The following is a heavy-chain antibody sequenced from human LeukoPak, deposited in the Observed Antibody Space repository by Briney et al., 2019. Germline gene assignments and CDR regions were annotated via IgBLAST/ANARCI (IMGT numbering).Heavy chain of an antibody. D-gene: IGHD6-19*01. CDR3: ARHAMAGTRWFDP. Sequence: SETLSLTCNVSGGSISSNYWSWIRQPPGKGLEWIGYIYYSGSTNYNPSLKSRVTISVDTSKNQFSLKLSSVTAADTAVYYCARHAMAGTRWFDPWGQGTLVTVSS. J-gene: IGHJ5*02. V-gene: IGHV4-59*08. CDR1: GGSISSNY. CDR2: IYYSGST.